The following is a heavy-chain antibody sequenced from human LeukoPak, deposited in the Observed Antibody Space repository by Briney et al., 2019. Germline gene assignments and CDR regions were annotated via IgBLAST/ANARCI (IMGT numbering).Heavy chain of an antibody. CDR2: ISYDGSNK. J-gene: IGHJ6*02. Sequence: GGSLRLSCAASGFTFSSYGMHWVRQAPGKGLEWVAVISYDGSNKYYADSVKGRFTISRDNSKNTLYLQMNSLRAEDTAVYYCAKDIVATIGYYGMDVWGQGTTVTVSS. V-gene: IGHV3-30*18. CDR3: AKDIVATIGYYGMDV. CDR1: GFTFSSYG. D-gene: IGHD5-12*01.